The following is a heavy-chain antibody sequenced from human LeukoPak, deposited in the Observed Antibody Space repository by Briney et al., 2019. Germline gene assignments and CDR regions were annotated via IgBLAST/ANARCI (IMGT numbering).Heavy chain of an antibody. CDR3: ARAGSLHSGRLRGGGGTDY. Sequence: ASVKVSCKASGYTFTGYYMHWARQAPGQGLEWMGWINPNSGGTNYAQKFQGRVTMTRDTSISTAYMELSRLRSDDTAVYYCARAGSLHSGRLRGGGGTDYWGQGTLVTVSS. CDR1: GYTFTGYY. CDR2: INPNSGGT. J-gene: IGHJ4*02. D-gene: IGHD5-12*01. V-gene: IGHV1-2*02.